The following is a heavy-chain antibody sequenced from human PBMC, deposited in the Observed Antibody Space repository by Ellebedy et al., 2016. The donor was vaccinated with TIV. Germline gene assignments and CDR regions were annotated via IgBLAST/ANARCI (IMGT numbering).Heavy chain of an antibody. CDR2: IKRKTDGGKT. CDR3: VTDPDGGPVDY. J-gene: IGHJ4*02. D-gene: IGHD1-14*01. V-gene: IGHV3-15*07. Sequence: GESLKISCAASGFTFSNAWLTWVRQAPGKGLEWVGRIKRKTDGGKTDYAAPVKGRFTISRDDSKNTVYLQMDSLKTEDTAVYYCVTDPDGGPVDYWGQGTLVTVSS. CDR1: GFTFSNAW.